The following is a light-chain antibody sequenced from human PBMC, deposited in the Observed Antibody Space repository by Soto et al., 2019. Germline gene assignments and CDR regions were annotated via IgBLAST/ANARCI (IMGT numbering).Light chain of an antibody. Sequence: IVMTHAPATLSVSPGERATLSFRASQSVINNLAWYQQKPGQAPRLLIYAASARATGIPARFSGSGSGTEFTLTISSLQSEDFAIYYCQQYKEWPPWTFGQGTKVDIK. CDR3: QQYKEWPPWT. V-gene: IGKV3-15*01. CDR2: AAS. J-gene: IGKJ1*01. CDR1: QSVINN.